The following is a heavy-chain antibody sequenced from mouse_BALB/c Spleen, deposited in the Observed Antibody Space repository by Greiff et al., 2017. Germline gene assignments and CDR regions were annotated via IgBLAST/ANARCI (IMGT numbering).Heavy chain of an antibody. Sequence: DVKLVESGGGLVKPGGSLKLSCAASGFAFSSYDMSWVRQTPEKRLEWVAYISSGGGSTYYSDTVKGRFTISRDNAKNTLYLQMSSLKSEDTAMYYCARLGYWGQGTSVTVSS. CDR3: ARLGY. CDR2: ISSGGGST. CDR1: GFAFSSYD. J-gene: IGHJ4*01. V-gene: IGHV5-12-1*01.